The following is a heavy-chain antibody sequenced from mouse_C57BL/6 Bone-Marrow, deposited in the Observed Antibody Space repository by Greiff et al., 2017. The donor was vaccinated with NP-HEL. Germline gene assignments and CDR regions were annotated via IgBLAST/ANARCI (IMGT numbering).Heavy chain of an antibody. D-gene: IGHD1-1*01. CDR2: ISSGGSYT. Sequence: EVKLMESGGDLVKPGGSLKLSCAASGFTFSSYGMSWVRQTPDKRLEWVATISSGGSYTYYPDSVKGRFTISRDNAKNTLYLQVSSLKSEDTAMYYCARHRAPYYVPFAYWGQGTLVTVSA. J-gene: IGHJ3*01. CDR3: ARHRAPYYVPFAY. V-gene: IGHV5-6*01. CDR1: GFTFSSYG.